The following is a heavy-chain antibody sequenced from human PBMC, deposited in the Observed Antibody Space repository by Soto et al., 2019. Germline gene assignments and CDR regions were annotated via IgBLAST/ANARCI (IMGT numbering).Heavy chain of an antibody. CDR1: GFTFSSYA. D-gene: IGHD1-26*01. V-gene: IGHV3-23*01. CDR3: AKRPESTSPRTYSFDY. CDR2: IGSSGNT. Sequence: GGSLRLSCAASGFTFSSYAMSWVRRAPGKGLDWVSTIGSSGNTYYADSVKGRFTVSRDNSENMIYLQMKSLTAEDTAFYYCAKRPESTSPRTYSFDYGGQEILVPVSS. J-gene: IGHJ4*02.